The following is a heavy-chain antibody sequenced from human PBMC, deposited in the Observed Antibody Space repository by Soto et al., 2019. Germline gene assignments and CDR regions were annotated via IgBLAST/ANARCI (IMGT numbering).Heavy chain of an antibody. CDR3: ARDPCWNYDY. D-gene: IGHD1-7*01. V-gene: IGHV1-3*05. Sequence: QVQLVQSGAEEKKPGASVKVSCKASGYTFTSYAMRWVRQAPGQRLEWMGWINAGNGNTKYSQKFQGRVTITRDTSASTAYMELITLRSEDTAVYYCARDPCWNYDYWGQGTLVTVSS. CDR2: INAGNGNT. J-gene: IGHJ4*02. CDR1: GYTFTSYA.